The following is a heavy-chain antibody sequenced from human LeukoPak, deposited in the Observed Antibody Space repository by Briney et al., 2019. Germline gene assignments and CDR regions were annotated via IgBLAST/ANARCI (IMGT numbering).Heavy chain of an antibody. V-gene: IGHV1-2*04. D-gene: IGHD3-3*01. Sequence: ASVKVSCKASGYTFTGYYMHWVRQAPGQGLEWMGWINPNSGGTNYAQKFQGWVTMTRDTSISTAYMELSRLGSDDTAVYYCARDYDFWSGSNWFDPWGQGTLVTVSS. CDR2: INPNSGGT. J-gene: IGHJ5*02. CDR3: ARDYDFWSGSNWFDP. CDR1: GYTFTGYY.